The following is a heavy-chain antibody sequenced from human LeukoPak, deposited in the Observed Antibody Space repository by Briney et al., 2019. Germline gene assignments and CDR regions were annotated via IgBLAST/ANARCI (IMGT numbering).Heavy chain of an antibody. J-gene: IGHJ4*02. CDR3: ARPYDSNRDHSGYGY. D-gene: IGHD5-12*01. CDR1: GFTFSNYW. V-gene: IGHV3-7*02. Sequence: GGSLRLSCATSGFTFSNYWMSWVRQAPGKGLEWVANINQDGSEEYYVDSVRGRFTISRDNAKNSLYLQMNSLRAEDTAVYYCARPYDSNRDHSGYGYWGRGTLVTVSS. CDR2: INQDGSEE.